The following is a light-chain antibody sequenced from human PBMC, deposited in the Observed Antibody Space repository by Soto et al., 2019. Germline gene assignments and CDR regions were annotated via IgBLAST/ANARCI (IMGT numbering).Light chain of an antibody. CDR2: GNN. Sequence: QSFLTQPPSVSGAPGRRVTISCAGSSANIGAAYNVDWYQQLPGTAPKLLIYGNNNRPSGVPARFSGSKSGTSASLAIAGLQAEDEGDYYCQSYDSSLSGYVFGTGTKVTVL. J-gene: IGLJ1*01. V-gene: IGLV1-40*01. CDR1: SANIGAAYN. CDR3: QSYDSSLSGYV.